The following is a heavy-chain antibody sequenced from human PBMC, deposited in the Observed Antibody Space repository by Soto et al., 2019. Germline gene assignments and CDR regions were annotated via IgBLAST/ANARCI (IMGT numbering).Heavy chain of an antibody. D-gene: IGHD6-13*01. CDR2: IIPIFGTA. CDR3: ARLYSSSSKGYYYYYGMDV. J-gene: IGHJ6*02. CDR1: GGTFSSYA. Sequence: SVKVSCKASGGTFSSYAISWVRQAPGQGLEWMGGIIPIFGTANYAQKFQGRVTITADESTSTAYMELSSLRSEDTAVYYCARLYSSSSKGYYYYYGMDVWGQGTTVTVSS. V-gene: IGHV1-69*13.